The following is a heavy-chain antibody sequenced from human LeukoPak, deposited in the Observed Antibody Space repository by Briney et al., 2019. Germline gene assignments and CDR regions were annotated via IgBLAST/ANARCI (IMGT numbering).Heavy chain of an antibody. CDR1: GGSFIAYY. CDR2: MSYSWST. D-gene: IGHD3-16*01. V-gene: IGHV4-59*01. J-gene: IGHJ4*02. Sequence: SETRSLTCSVSGGSFIAYYWSWIRQPPWNGLPYLGYMSYSWSTNCNPSVKSPVTISIGASRNQFSLKLSSVTAADTAVYYCARMINGDYFDYWGQGTLVTVSS. CDR3: ARMINGDYFDY.